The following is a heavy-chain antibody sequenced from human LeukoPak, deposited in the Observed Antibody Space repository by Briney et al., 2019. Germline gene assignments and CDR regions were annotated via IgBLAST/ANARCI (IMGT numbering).Heavy chain of an antibody. J-gene: IGHJ4*02. CDR1: GFTFSSYS. V-gene: IGHV3-48*01. CDR2: ISNTGSTI. CDR3: ARGPYTSSNYFDY. Sequence: GGSLRLSCAASGFTFSSYSMNWVRQAPGKGMEWVSYISNTGSTIYYADSVRGRFTISRDNAKNSLYLQMNSLRAEDTAVYYCARGPYTSSNYFDYWGQGTLVTVSS. D-gene: IGHD6-6*01.